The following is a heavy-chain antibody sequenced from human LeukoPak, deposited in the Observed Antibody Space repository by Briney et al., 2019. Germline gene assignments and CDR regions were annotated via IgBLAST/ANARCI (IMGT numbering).Heavy chain of an antibody. V-gene: IGHV3-30*04. Sequence: GGSLRLSCAASGFTFSSYAMHWVRQAPGKGLEWVAVISYDGSNKYYADSVKGRFTISRDNSNNMLYLQMNSLRADDTAVYYCARGPPYGGYSDWGQGTLVTVSS. CDR2: ISYDGSNK. CDR1: GFTFSSYA. J-gene: IGHJ4*02. CDR3: ARGPPYGGYSD. D-gene: IGHD5-12*01.